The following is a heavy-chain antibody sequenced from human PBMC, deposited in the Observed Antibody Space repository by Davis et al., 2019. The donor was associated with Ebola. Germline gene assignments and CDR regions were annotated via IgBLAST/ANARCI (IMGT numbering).Heavy chain of an antibody. CDR3: ATRRSPTHQGLSCFDP. J-gene: IGHJ5*01. D-gene: IGHD2/OR15-2a*01. CDR2: IFSSGAT. CDR1: SYE. V-gene: IGHV4-39*02. Sequence: SYEMDWVRQPPGKGLEWIGSIFSSGATHYSPSLRSRVSISIDTSENHFSLRLTSVTAADTAVYYCATRRSPTHQGLSCFDPWGPGTLVTISS.